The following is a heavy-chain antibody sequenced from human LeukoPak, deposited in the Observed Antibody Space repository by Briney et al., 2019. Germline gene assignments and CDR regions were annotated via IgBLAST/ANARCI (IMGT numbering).Heavy chain of an antibody. CDR2: ISYDGNIE. CDR3: ARGGSMLRGVRSGFDA. Sequence: PGGSLRLSCEASGFTFSSYAMTWVRQAPGKGLESVALISYDGNIEYYADSVKGRVTISRDKSNNPLFLQMSCVTAEDTAVYYCARGGSMLRGVRSGFDAWGQGTLVIVS. J-gene: IGHJ5*02. CDR1: GFTFSSYA. D-gene: IGHD3-10*01. V-gene: IGHV3-30*04.